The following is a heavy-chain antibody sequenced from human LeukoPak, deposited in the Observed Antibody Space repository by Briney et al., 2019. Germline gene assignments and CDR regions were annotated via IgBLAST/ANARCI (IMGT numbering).Heavy chain of an antibody. J-gene: IGHJ6*02. CDR3: ARISAAGSFYYFYGMDV. CDR2: IYYSGST. V-gene: IGHV4-39*07. CDR1: GGSISSSSYY. Sequence: SETLSLTCTVSGGSISSSSYYWGWIRQPPGKGLEWIGSIYYSGSTYYNPSLKSRVTISVDTSKNQFSLKLSSVTPADTAVYYCARISAAGSFYYFYGMDVWGQGTTVTVSS. D-gene: IGHD6-13*01.